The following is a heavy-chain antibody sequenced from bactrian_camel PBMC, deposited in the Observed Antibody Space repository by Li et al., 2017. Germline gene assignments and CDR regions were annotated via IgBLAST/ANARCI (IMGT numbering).Heavy chain of an antibody. D-gene: IGHD1*01. V-gene: IGHV3S10*01. CDR1: GFTFSSYD. CDR2: IDSKGRI. J-gene: IGHJ4*01. Sequence: VQLVESGGGLVQPGGSLRLSCAASGFTFSSYDMSWVRQVPGKEREGLATIDSKGRIAYADSVKGRFTISRDNAKNTLYLQMNSLTPEDTAMYYCAAKAKTWRPCPRPMDGEAFSSYGQGTQVTVS.